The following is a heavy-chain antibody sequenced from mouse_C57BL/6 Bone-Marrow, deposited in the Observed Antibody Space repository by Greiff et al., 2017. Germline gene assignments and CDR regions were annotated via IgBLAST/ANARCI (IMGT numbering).Heavy chain of an antibody. V-gene: IGHV1-55*01. D-gene: IGHD2-5*01. CDR2: IYPGSGSP. CDR1: GYTFTSYW. Sequence: QVQLQQPGAELVKPGASVKMSCKASGYTFTSYWITWVKQRPGQGLAWIGDIYPGSGSPNYNEKFKSKATLTVDTSSSTAYMQLSSLTSEDSAVYYCARPYYSNDWYFDVWGTGTTVTVSS. CDR3: ARPYYSNDWYFDV. J-gene: IGHJ1*03.